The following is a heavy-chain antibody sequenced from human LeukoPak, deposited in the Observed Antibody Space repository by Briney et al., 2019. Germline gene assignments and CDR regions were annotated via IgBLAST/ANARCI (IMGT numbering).Heavy chain of an antibody. D-gene: IGHD3-10*01. CDR1: GYTFTGYY. Sequence: GASVKVSCKASGYTFTGYYMHWVRQAPGQGLKWMGWINPNSGGTNYAQKFQGRVTMTRDTSISTAYMELSRLRSDDTAVYYCARDLGGWVLWFGELSNDYWGQGTLVTVSS. J-gene: IGHJ4*02. CDR3: ARDLGGWVLWFGELSNDY. CDR2: INPNSGGT. V-gene: IGHV1-2*02.